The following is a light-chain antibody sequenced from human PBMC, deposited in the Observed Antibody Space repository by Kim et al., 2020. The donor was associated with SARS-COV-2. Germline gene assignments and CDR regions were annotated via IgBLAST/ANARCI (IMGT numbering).Light chain of an antibody. J-gene: IGLJ3*02. Sequence: VSPGQTATITCSGDKLGDQYVSWYQQKPGQSPILVMCKDNRRPSGIPERFSGSNSENTATLTISGTQAMDEADYYCQTRDSSTPWVFGGGTQLTVL. V-gene: IGLV3-1*01. CDR2: KDN. CDR1: KLGDQY. CDR3: QTRDSSTPWV.